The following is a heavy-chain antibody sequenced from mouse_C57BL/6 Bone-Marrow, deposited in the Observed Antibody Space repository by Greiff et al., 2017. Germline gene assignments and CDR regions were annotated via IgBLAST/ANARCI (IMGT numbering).Heavy chain of an antibody. J-gene: IGHJ3*01. CDR3: ASRRDDGYWAPFAY. D-gene: IGHD2-3*01. V-gene: IGHV5-6*01. CDR1: GFTFSSYG. CDR2: ISSGGSYT. Sequence: VQLQQSGGDLVKPGGSLKLSCAASGFTFSSYGMSWVRQTPDKRLEWVATISSGGSYTYYPDSVKGRFTISRDNAKNTLYLQMSSLKSEDTAMYYCASRRDDGYWAPFAYWGQGTLVTVSA.